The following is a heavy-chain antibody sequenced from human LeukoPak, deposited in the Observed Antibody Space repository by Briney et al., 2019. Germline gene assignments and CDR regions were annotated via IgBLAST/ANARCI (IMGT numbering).Heavy chain of an antibody. CDR2: IQYDGSKK. J-gene: IGHJ4*02. V-gene: IGHV3-30*02. D-gene: IGHD3-10*01. Sequence: GGSLRLSRVASGFTFSSNGMHWVRQAPGKGLEWVTFIQYDGSKKYYADSVKGRFTISRDNSKNTLYLEMNSLRAEDTAVYYCAKDIGSYYDYWGQGILVTVSS. CDR1: GFTFSSNG. CDR3: AKDIGSYYDY.